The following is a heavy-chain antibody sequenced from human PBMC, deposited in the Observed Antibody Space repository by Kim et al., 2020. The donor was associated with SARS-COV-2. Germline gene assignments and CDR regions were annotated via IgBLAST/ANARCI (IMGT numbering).Heavy chain of an antibody. CDR1: GYTFTGNY. J-gene: IGHJ4*02. D-gene: IGHD3-3*01. CDR2: INPNSGGT. CDR3: ARDLEWVSTDY. Sequence: PSVKVSCKTSGYTFTGNYMHWVRQAPGQGLEWMGWINPNSGGTEYAQKFQGRVTMTRDTSISTAYMELRVLRTDDTAVYYCARDLEWVSTDYWGQGTLVT. V-gene: IGHV1-2*02.